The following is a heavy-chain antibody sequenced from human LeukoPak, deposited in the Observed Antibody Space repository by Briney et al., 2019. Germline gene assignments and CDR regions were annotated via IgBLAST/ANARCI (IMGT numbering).Heavy chain of an antibody. J-gene: IGHJ4*02. V-gene: IGHV3-74*01. CDR1: GFTFSTSW. CDR3: ASDLGGSYEF. CDR2: INTDGTST. D-gene: IGHD1-26*01. Sequence: PGGSLRLSCAASGFTFSTSWTHWVRQAPGKGLVWVSLINTDGTSTAYAGSVKGRFNISRDNAKNTLYLQMNSLGAEDTAVYYCASDLGGSYEFWGQGTLVTVSS.